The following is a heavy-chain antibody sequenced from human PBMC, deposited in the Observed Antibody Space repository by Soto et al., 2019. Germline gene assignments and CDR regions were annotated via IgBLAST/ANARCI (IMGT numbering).Heavy chain of an antibody. V-gene: IGHV3-30-3*01. CDR3: ARVWSSAAENYYYYYGMDV. D-gene: IGHD6-13*01. J-gene: IGHJ6*02. CDR1: GFTFISYA. CDR2: ISYDGSNK. Sequence: GGSLRLSCAASGFTFISYAMHWVRQAPGKGLEWVAVISYDGSNKYYADSVKGRFTISRDNSKNTLYLQMNSLRAEDTAVYYCARVWSSAAENYYYYYGMDVWGQGTTVTVSS.